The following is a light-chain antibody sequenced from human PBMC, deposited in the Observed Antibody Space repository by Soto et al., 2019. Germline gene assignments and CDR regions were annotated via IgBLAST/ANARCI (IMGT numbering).Light chain of an antibody. CDR3: QQRYNWPNT. Sequence: EIVLTQSPATLSLSPGERATLACRTSQSVGTYLAWYQHNPGQAPRLLIYDASNRATGIPARFSGSGSGTDFTLTISCPEPEDFAVDYCQQRYNWPNTFGQGTKLEIK. CDR1: QSVGTY. J-gene: IGKJ2*01. V-gene: IGKV3-11*01. CDR2: DAS.